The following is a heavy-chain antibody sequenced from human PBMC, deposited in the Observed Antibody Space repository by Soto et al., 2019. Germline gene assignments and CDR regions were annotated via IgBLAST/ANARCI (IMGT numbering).Heavy chain of an antibody. CDR2: INHSGST. CDR1: GGSFSGYY. Sequence: SETLSLTCAVYGGSFSGYYWSWIRQPPGKGLEWIGEINHSGSTNYNPSLKSRVTISVDTSKNQFSLKLSSVTAADTAVYYCARGTGGEYSSSWFFDYWGQGTLVTVSS. V-gene: IGHV4-34*01. CDR3: ARGTGGEYSSSWFFDY. D-gene: IGHD6-13*01. J-gene: IGHJ4*02.